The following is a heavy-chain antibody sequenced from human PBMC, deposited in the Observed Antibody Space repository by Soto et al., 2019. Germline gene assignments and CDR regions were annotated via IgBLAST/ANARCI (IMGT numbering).Heavy chain of an antibody. J-gene: IGHJ4*02. V-gene: IGHV3-30-3*01. D-gene: IGHD2-15*01. CDR1: GFTFSSYA. CDR3: ARGDIVVVVAATPLVPPFDY. Sequence: GGSLRLSCAASGFTFSSYAMHWVRQAPGKGLEWVAVISYDGSNKYYADSVKGRFTISRDNSKNTLYLQMNSLRAEDTAVYYCARGDIVVVVAATPLVPPFDYWGQGTLVTVSS. CDR2: ISYDGSNK.